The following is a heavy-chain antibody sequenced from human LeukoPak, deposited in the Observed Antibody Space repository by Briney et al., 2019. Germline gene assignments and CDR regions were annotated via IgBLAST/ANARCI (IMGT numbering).Heavy chain of an antibody. J-gene: IGHJ4*02. Sequence: SETLSLTCAVSGGSISSGGYSWSWIRQPPGKGLEWIGYIYHSGSTYYNPSLKSRVTISVDRSKNQFSLKLSSVTAADTAVYYCARQANWGSGTFDYWGQGTLVTVSS. D-gene: IGHD7-27*01. CDR2: IYHSGST. CDR1: GGSISSGGYS. V-gene: IGHV4-30-2*01. CDR3: ARQANWGSGTFDY.